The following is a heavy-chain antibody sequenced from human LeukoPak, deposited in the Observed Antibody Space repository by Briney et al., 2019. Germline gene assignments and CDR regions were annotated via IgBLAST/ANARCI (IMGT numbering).Heavy chain of an antibody. CDR3: ARVSTVTTSVYYYGMDV. Sequence: GGSLRLSCAASGFTFSSYAMHWVRQAPGKGLEWVAVMSYDGSNKYYADSVKGRFTISRDNSKDTLYLQMNSLRAEDTAVYYCARVSTVTTSVYYYGMDVWGQGTTVTVSS. V-gene: IGHV3-30-3*01. D-gene: IGHD4-17*01. CDR1: GFTFSSYA. J-gene: IGHJ6*02. CDR2: MSYDGSNK.